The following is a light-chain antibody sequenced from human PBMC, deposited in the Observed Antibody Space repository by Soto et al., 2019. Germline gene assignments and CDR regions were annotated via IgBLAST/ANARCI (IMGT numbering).Light chain of an antibody. CDR2: GAS. CDR1: QSVSSN. J-gene: IGKJ1*01. V-gene: IGKV3-15*01. Sequence: EIVMTQSPAILSVSPGERATLYCRASQSVSSNLAWYQQKPGQAPRLLIYGASTRATGIPARFSGSGSGTEFTLTISSLQSEDFAVYYCQQYNNWPRTFGQGTKVDIK. CDR3: QQYNNWPRT.